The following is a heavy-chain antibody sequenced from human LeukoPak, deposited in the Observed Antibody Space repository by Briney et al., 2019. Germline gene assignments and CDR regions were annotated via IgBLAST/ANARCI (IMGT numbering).Heavy chain of an antibody. V-gene: IGHV4-59*12. Sequence: SETLSLTCTVSGGSISSYYWSWIRQPPGKGLEWIGYIYYSGSTNYNPSLKSRVTISVDTSKNQFSLKLSSVTAADTAVYYCAREVVADSYAFDIWGQGTMVTVSS. CDR1: GGSISSYY. CDR3: AREVVADSYAFDI. CDR2: IYYSGST. J-gene: IGHJ3*02. D-gene: IGHD5-12*01.